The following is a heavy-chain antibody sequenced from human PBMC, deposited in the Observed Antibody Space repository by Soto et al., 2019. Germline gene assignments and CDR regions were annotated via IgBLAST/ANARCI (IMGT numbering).Heavy chain of an antibody. D-gene: IGHD3-9*01. CDR2: IDPSDSYT. CDR3: ARNGFDWLTTPYGMDV. V-gene: IGHV5-10-1*01. Sequence: LGESLKISCKGSGYSFSSYWISWVRQMPGKGLEWMGRIDPSDSYTNYSPSFQGHVTISADKSISTAYLQWSSLKASDTAMYYCARNGFDWLTTPYGMDVWGQGTTVTVSS. J-gene: IGHJ6*02. CDR1: GYSFSSYW.